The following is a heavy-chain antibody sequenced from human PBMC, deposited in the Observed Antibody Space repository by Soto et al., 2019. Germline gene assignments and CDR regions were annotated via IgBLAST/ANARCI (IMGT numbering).Heavy chain of an antibody. CDR2: IHYNGNT. CDR3: ARGRDSSSWYGEDHDAFDI. V-gene: IGHV4-59*01. Sequence: SETLSLTCTVSGDSISSYSWSWIRQPPGKGLEWIGNIHYNGNTKYSPSLKSRVTMSVDTSKNHFSLKLISVTTADTAVYFCARGRDSSSWYGEDHDAFDIWGQGTMVT. J-gene: IGHJ3*02. D-gene: IGHD6-13*01. CDR1: GDSISSYS.